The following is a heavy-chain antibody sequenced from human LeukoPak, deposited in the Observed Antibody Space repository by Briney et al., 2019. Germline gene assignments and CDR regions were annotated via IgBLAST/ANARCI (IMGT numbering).Heavy chain of an antibody. V-gene: IGHV3-21*01. CDR3: ARDSKLYCSSTSCYMDV. CDR2: ISSSSTSI. CDR1: GFTFSNYS. J-gene: IGHJ6*04. D-gene: IGHD2-2*01. Sequence: GGSLRLSCAASGFTFSNYSMNWVRQAPGKGLEWVSSISSSSTSIYYADSVKGRFTVSRDNAKNSLYLQVNGLGAEDTAVYYCARDSKLYCSSTSCYMDVWGKGTTVTVSS.